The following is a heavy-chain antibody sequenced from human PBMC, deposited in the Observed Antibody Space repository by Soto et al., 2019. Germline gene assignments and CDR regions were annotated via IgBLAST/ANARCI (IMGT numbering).Heavy chain of an antibody. CDR3: ARNEYCSGDKCYSGWFDP. Sequence: QVQLVQSGAEVKEPGTSVKVSCKASGYTFTTFGISWVRQAPGHGLEWMGWINTYNSNTKYAQNFQGRVAMTTDTSTSTAYMELRSLRSDDTAVYYCARNEYCSGDKCYSGWFDPWGQGTLVTVSS. D-gene: IGHD2-15*01. CDR1: GYTFTTFG. CDR2: INTYNSNT. J-gene: IGHJ5*02. V-gene: IGHV1-18*01.